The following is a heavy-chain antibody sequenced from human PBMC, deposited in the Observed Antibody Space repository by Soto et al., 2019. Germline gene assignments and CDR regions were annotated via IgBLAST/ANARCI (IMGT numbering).Heavy chain of an antibody. J-gene: IGHJ4*02. V-gene: IGHV1-18*01. CDR3: ARMMDDSSGYYVDY. D-gene: IGHD3-22*01. CDR2: ISAYNGNA. CDR1: GYTFTSYG. Sequence: ASLKVSCNASGYTFTSYGISWVLQAPGQGLEWMGWISAYNGNANYAQKLQGRVTMTTDTSTSTAYMELRSLRSDDTAVYYCARMMDDSSGYYVDYWGQGTLVTVSS.